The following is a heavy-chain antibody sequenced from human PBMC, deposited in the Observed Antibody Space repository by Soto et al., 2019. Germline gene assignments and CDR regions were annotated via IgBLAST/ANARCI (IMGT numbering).Heavy chain of an antibody. CDR2: IRSSSSTI. V-gene: IGHV3-48*01. Sequence: GGSLRLSCAASGFTFSSYSMNWVRQAPGKGLEWVSYIRSSSSTIYYADSVKDRFTISRDNAKNSLYLQMSRLRAEDTAVSYCASVDHLRPPDYCMDARGQVTIVTVSS. CDR1: GFTFSSYS. CDR3: ASVDHLRPPDYCMDA. D-gene: IGHD3-3*01. J-gene: IGHJ6*02.